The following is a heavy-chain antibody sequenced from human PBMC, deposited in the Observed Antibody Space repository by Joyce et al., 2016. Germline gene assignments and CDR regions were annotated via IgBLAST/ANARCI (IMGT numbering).Heavy chain of an antibody. CDR3: ARDPFWNLYSAGWTDH. V-gene: IGHV1-2*02. CDR2: IKPDSGGA. D-gene: IGHD3-3*01. CDR1: GYIFTGHY. J-gene: IGHJ4*02. Sequence: QVQLVQSGAEVKRPGASVKVSCKTSGYIFTGHYIHWRRQAPGQGLEWMGWIKPDSGGANYAPNFQDRVTMTVDTSLNSSYLELHRLTSDDTGIYYCARDPFWNLYSAGWTDHWGQGSLVTVSS.